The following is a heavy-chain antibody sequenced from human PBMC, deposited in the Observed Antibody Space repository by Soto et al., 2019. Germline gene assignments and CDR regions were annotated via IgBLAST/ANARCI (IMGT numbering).Heavy chain of an antibody. CDR1: GSNFISYW. CDR2: IDPSDSYT. D-gene: IGHD2-2*01. Sequence: LQISWKASGSNFISYWINWVRQKPGKGLEWMGRIDPSDSYTNYSPSFQGHVTISADKSISTAYLQWSSLKASDTAMYYCTKQRGHQPIANWGQCTLVTVSS. V-gene: IGHV5-10-1*01. J-gene: IGHJ1*01. CDR3: TKQRGHQPIAN.